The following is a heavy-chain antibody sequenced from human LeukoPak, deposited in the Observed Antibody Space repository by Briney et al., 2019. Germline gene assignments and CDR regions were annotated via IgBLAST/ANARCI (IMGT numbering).Heavy chain of an antibody. J-gene: IGHJ3*02. CDR1: GYTFTSYG. CDR3: ARGTVLLWFGEAQAAFDI. V-gene: IGHV1-18*01. CDR2: ISAYNGNT. Sequence: ASVKVSCKASGYTFTSYGISWVRQAPGQGLEWMGWISAYNGNTNYAQKLQGRVTMTTDTSTSTAYMELRSLRSEDTAVYYCARGTVLLWFGEAQAAFDIWGQGTMVTVSS. D-gene: IGHD3-10*01.